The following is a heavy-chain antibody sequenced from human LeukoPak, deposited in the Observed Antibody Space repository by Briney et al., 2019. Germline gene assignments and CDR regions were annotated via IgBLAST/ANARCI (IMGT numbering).Heavy chain of an antibody. CDR2: INHSGST. Sequence: SETLSLTCAVYGGSFSGYYWSWIRQPPGKGLEWIGEINHSGSTNYNPSLKSRVTISVDTSKNQFSLKLSSVTAADTAVYYCARVRGYSYEYYYYYYYMDVWGKGTTVTISS. CDR3: ARVRGYSYEYYYYYYYMDV. J-gene: IGHJ6*03. CDR1: GGSFSGYY. D-gene: IGHD5-18*01. V-gene: IGHV4-34*01.